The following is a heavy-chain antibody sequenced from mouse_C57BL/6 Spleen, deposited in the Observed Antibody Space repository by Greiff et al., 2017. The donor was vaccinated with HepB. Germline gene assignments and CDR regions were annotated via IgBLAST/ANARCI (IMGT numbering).Heavy chain of an antibody. V-gene: IGHV6-3*01. CDR1: GFTFSNYW. CDR2: IRLKSDNYAT. D-gene: IGHD1-1*01. J-gene: IGHJ2*01. CDR3: TGSSSVFDY. Sequence: VQLKQSGGGLVQPGGSMKLSCVASGFTFSNYWMNWVRQSPEKGLEWVAQIRLKSDNYATHYAESVKGRFTISRDDSKSSVYLQMNNLRAEDTGIYYCTGSSSVFDYWGQGTTLTVSS.